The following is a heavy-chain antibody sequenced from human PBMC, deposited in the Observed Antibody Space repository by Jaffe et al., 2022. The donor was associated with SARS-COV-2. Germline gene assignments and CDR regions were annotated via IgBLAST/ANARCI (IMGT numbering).Heavy chain of an antibody. Sequence: EVQLVESGGGLVQPGRSLRLSCAASGFTFGNYAMHWVRQSPGTGLEWVSGISWNGDSIGYGDSVKGRFTISRDNAKNSLYLQMNSLRAEDTALYYCARSSGWYELWGQGTLVTVSS. J-gene: IGHJ5*02. V-gene: IGHV3-9*01. CDR2: ISWNGDSI. D-gene: IGHD1-26*01. CDR1: GFTFGNYA. CDR3: ARSSGWYEL.